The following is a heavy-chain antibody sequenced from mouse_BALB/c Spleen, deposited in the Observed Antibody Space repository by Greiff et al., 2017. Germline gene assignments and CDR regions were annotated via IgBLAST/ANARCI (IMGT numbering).Heavy chain of an antibody. CDR2: ISSGSSTI. CDR1: GFTFSSFG. V-gene: IGHV5-17*02. J-gene: IGHJ2*01. D-gene: IGHD2-3*01. Sequence: EVHLVESGGGLVQPGGSRKLSCAASGFTFSSFGMHWVRQAPEKGLEWVAYISSGSSTIYYADTVKGRFTISRDNPKNTLFLQMTSLRSEDTAMYYCAIYHGYYFYFDDWGQGTTLTVSS. CDR3: AIYHGYYFYFDD.